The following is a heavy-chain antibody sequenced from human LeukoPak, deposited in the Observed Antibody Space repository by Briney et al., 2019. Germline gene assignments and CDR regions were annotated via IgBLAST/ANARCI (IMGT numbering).Heavy chain of an antibody. D-gene: IGHD6-19*01. CDR2: ISSSGST. Sequence: ASETLSLTCTVSGDSISSGDYYWSWIRQPAGKGLEWIGRISSSGSTNYNPSLKSRVTISVGTSKNQFSLKLSSVTAADTAVYYCARAQYSSGWHYYWGQGTLVTVSS. CDR1: GDSISSGDYY. V-gene: IGHV4-61*02. J-gene: IGHJ4*02. CDR3: ARAQYSSGWHYY.